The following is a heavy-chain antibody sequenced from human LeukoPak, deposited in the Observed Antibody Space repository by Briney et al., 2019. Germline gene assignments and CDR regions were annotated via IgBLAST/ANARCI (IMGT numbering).Heavy chain of an antibody. CDR3: ARDRSRGSYSAFDI. J-gene: IGHJ3*02. V-gene: IGHV1-24*01. CDR2: FDPEDGET. D-gene: IGHD1-26*01. Sequence: ASVKVSCKVSGYTLTELPMHWVRRAPGKGLEWMGGFDPEDGETIYAQKFQGRVTMTEDTSTDTAYMELSSLRSEDTAVYYCARDRSRGSYSAFDIWGQGTVVAVSS. CDR1: GYTLTELP.